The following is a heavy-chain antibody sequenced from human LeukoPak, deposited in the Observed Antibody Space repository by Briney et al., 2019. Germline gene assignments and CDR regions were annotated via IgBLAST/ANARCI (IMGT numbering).Heavy chain of an antibody. CDR3: ASIAYCSGGSCYPIDY. CDR1: GFTFSSYW. V-gene: IGHV3-74*01. Sequence: GGSLRPSCAASGFTFSSYWMHWVRQAPGKGLVWVSRINSDGSSTSYADSVKGRFTISRDNAKNTLYLQMNSLRAEDTAVYYCASIAYCSGGSCYPIDYWGQGTLVTVSS. D-gene: IGHD2-15*01. J-gene: IGHJ4*02. CDR2: INSDGSST.